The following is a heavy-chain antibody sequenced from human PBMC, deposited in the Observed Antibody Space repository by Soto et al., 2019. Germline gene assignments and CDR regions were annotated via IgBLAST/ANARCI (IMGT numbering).Heavy chain of an antibody. CDR2: IMPGSSNI. Sequence: GGALRLSCAASGFTFSVYSGNWFRQAPGKGREWVSYIMPGSSNIFYADSVKGRFTISRDNAKNSLYLQMNSLRAEDTAMYHCAIEKVGSNSVTVFDICGQGTMVTVSS. CDR3: AIEKVGSNSVTVFDI. CDR1: GFTFSVYS. D-gene: IGHD1-26*01. V-gene: IGHV3-48*01. J-gene: IGHJ3*02.